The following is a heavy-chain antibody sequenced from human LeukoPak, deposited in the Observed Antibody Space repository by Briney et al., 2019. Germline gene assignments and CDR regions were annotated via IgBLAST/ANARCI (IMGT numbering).Heavy chain of an antibody. J-gene: IGHJ3*02. V-gene: IGHV4-59*01. CDR2: IYYSGST. CDR1: GGSISSYY. Sequence: SETLSLTCTVSGGSISSYYWSWIRQPPGKRLEWIGYIYYSGSTNYNPSLKSRVTISVDTSKNQFSLKLSSVTAADTAVYYCARPTYYYDSSGSRYAFDIWGQGTMVTVSS. CDR3: ARPTYYYDSSGSRYAFDI. D-gene: IGHD3-22*01.